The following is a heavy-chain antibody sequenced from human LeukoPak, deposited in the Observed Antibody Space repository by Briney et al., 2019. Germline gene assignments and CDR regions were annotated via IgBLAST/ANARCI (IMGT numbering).Heavy chain of an antibody. Sequence: GGSLTLSCEASGFTFSTNAIHWVRQAPGQGLEYVSAISGNGGSTYYADSVKGRFTISRDNSKNTVYLQMGSLRAEDMAVYYCARVKYNDFWSGYSPPDYWGQGTLVTVSS. CDR3: ARVKYNDFWSGYSPPDY. J-gene: IGHJ4*02. CDR2: ISGNGGST. D-gene: IGHD3/OR15-3a*01. V-gene: IGHV3-64*02. CDR1: GFTFSTNA.